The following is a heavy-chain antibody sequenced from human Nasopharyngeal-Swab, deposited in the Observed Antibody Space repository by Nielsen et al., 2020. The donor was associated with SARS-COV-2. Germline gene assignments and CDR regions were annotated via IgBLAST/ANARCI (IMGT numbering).Heavy chain of an antibody. Sequence: GESLKISCAASGFTFSGYAMHWVRQAPGKGLEWVAVVSYDGKKTYYGDSVKGRFTIFRDNSKSTLYLQMNALTAEDTAVYYCARDFYGSGTFYPGFWGQGTLVTVS. CDR1: GFTFSGYA. D-gene: IGHD3-10*01. CDR2: VSYDGKKT. CDR3: ARDFYGSGTFYPGF. J-gene: IGHJ4*02. V-gene: IGHV3-30*01.